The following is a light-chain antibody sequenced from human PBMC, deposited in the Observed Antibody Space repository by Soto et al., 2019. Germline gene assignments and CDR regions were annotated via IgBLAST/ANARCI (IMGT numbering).Light chain of an antibody. Sequence: DTEMIQNPSSLPASVGDRVTITCRASQSISSYLDWYQQKPGKAPKLLIYAASSLQSGVPSRFSGSGSGTDFTLTISSLQPEDFATYYCQQSYSTPRTFGQGTKVDIK. J-gene: IGKJ1*01. V-gene: IGKV1-39*01. CDR2: AAS. CDR3: QQSYSTPRT. CDR1: QSISSY.